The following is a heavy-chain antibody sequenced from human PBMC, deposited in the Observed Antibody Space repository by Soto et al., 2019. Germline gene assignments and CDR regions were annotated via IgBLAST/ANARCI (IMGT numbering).Heavy chain of an antibody. CDR3: ARGVGAKLYYFDY. CDR2: INHSGST. Sequence: SETLSLTCAVYGGSFSGYYWSWIRQPPGKGLEWIGEINHSGSTNYNPSLKSRVTISVDTSKNQFSLKLSSVTAADTAVYYCARGVGAKLYYFDYWGQGTLVTVSS. CDR1: GGSFSGYY. V-gene: IGHV4-34*01. D-gene: IGHD1-26*01. J-gene: IGHJ4*02.